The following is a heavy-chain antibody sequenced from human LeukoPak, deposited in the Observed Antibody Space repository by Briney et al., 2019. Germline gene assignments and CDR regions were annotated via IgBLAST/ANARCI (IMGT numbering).Heavy chain of an antibody. CDR3: ARDAIIGYSYNWLDP. V-gene: IGHV1-2*02. D-gene: IGHD5-18*01. CDR1: GYTFTGYY. J-gene: IGHJ5*02. CDR2: INPNSGGT. Sequence: ASVKVSCKASGYTFTGYYMHWVRQAPGQGLEWMGWINPNSGGTNYAQKFQGRVTMTRDTSISTAYMELSRLRSDDTAVYYCARDAIIGYSYNWLDPWGQGTLVTVSS.